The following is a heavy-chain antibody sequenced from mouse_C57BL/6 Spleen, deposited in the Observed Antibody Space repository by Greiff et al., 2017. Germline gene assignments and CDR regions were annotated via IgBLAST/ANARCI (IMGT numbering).Heavy chain of an antibody. CDR2: IHPNSGST. J-gene: IGHJ1*03. CDR3: ARQYDYDVFDV. Sequence: QVQLQQPGAELVKPGASVKLSCTASGYTFTSYWMHWVKQRPGQGLEWIGMIHPNSGSTNYNEKFKSKATLTVDKSASTAYMQLSSLTSEDSAVYYCARQYDYDVFDVWGTGTTVTVAS. D-gene: IGHD2-4*01. V-gene: IGHV1-64*01. CDR1: GYTFTSYW.